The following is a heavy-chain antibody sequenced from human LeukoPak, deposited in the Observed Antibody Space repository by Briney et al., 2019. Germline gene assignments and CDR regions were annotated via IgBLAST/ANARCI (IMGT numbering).Heavy chain of an antibody. Sequence: SETLSLTCTVSGGSISSGGYYWSWIRQHPGKGLEWIGYIYYSGSTYYNPSLKSRVTISVDTSKNQFSLKLSSVTAADTAVYYCAIVVVVTAGGDWFDPWGQGTLVTVSS. CDR2: IYYSGST. CDR3: AIVVVVTAGGDWFDP. V-gene: IGHV4-31*03. J-gene: IGHJ5*02. D-gene: IGHD2-21*02. CDR1: GGSISSGGYY.